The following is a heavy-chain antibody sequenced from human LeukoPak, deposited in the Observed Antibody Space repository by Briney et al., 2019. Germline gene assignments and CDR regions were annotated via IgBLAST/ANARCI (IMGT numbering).Heavy chain of an antibody. Sequence: GGSLRLSCAASGFTFSDYYMSWVRQAPGKGLEWVSYLTSSGYTKYYADSVEGRFTISRDNAKKSLYLQMNSLRAEDTAVYYWARGQSRTAFDYWGQGTLVTVSS. J-gene: IGHJ4*02. CDR2: LTSSGYTK. D-gene: IGHD1-14*01. V-gene: IGHV3-11*01. CDR1: GFTFSDYY. CDR3: ARGQSRTAFDY.